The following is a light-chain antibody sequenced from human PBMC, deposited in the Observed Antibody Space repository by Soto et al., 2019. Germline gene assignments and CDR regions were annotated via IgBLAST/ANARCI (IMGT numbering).Light chain of an antibody. CDR1: QSVSSN. J-gene: IGKJ1*01. CDR2: GAS. V-gene: IGKV3-15*01. Sequence: EVVLTQSPATLSVSPGERATLSCRASQSVSSNLAWYQQKPGQSPRLLIYGASTRATGIPVRFSGSGSGTEFTLTISSLQSEDFAVYYCHQYNYWPTVGQGTKVDIK. CDR3: HQYNYWPT.